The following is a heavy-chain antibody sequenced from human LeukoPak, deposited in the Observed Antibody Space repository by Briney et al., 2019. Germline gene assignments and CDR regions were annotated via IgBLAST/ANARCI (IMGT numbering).Heavy chain of an antibody. J-gene: IGHJ5*02. Sequence: GGSLRLSCAASGFTFNSYGMHWVRQAPGKGLEWVAVISYDGSNKYYADSVKGRFTISRDNSKNTLYLQMNSLRAEDTAVYYCAKAPYGSNPYSWFDPWGQGTLVTVSS. CDR1: GFTFNSYG. D-gene: IGHD4-23*01. CDR2: ISYDGSNK. CDR3: AKAPYGSNPYSWFDP. V-gene: IGHV3-30*18.